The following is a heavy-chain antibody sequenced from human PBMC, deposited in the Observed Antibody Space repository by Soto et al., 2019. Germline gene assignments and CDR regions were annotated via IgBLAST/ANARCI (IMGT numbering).Heavy chain of an antibody. CDR3: ARAAPRYCSGGSCYTGRDY. V-gene: IGHV4-34*01. Sequence: QVQLQQWGAGLLKPSETLSLTCAVYGGSFSGYYWSWIRQPPGKGLEWIGEINHSGSTNYNPSLKSRVTISVDTSKNQFSLELSSVPAADTAVYYCARAAPRYCSGGSCYTGRDYWGPGTLVTVSS. D-gene: IGHD2-15*01. J-gene: IGHJ4*02. CDR1: GGSFSGYY. CDR2: INHSGST.